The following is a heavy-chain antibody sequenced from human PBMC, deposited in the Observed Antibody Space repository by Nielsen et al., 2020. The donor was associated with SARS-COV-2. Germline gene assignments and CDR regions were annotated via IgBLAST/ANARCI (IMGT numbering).Heavy chain of an antibody. D-gene: IGHD3-22*01. CDR2: ISGSDGST. V-gene: IGHV3-23*01. J-gene: IGHJ4*02. CDR3: AKNTGPSGYYGY. CDR1: GFTFSSYA. Sequence: GGSLRLSCAASGFTFSSYAMSWVRQAPGKGLEWVSAISGSDGSTYYADSVKGRFTISRDNSKNTLYLQMNSLRAEDTAVYYCAKNTGPSGYYGYWGQGTLVTVSS.